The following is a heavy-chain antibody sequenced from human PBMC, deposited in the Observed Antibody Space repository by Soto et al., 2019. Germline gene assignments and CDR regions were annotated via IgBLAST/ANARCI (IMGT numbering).Heavy chain of an antibody. CDR2: IYYSGST. CDR1: GGSISSSSYY. D-gene: IGHD3-16*02. V-gene: IGHV4-39*01. CDR3: ASYYDYIWGRYRSRPVDY. J-gene: IGHJ4*02. Sequence: SETLSLTCTVSGGSISSSSYYWGWIRQPPGKGLEWIGSIYYSGSTYYNPSLKSRVTISVDTSKNQFSLKLSSVTAADTAVYYCASYYDYIWGRYRSRPVDYWGQGSLVTVSS.